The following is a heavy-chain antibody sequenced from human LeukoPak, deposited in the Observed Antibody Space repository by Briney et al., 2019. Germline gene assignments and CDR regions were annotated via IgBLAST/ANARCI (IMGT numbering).Heavy chain of an antibody. CDR3: ARDGYAEDY. J-gene: IGHJ4*02. D-gene: IGHD5-12*01. CDR2: IIPILGIA. V-gene: IGHV1-69*04. CDR1: GYTFTSYG. Sequence: SVKVSCKASGYTFTSYGISWVRQAPGQGLEWMGRIIPILGIANYAQKFQGRVTITADKSTSTAYMELSSLRSEDTAVYYCARDGYAEDYWGQGTLVTVSS.